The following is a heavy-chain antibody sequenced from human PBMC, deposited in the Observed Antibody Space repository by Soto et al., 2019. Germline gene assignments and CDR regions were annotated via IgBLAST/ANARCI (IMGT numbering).Heavy chain of an antibody. Sequence: EVQLVESGGGLVQPGGSLRLSCAASGFTFSSYWMHWVRQVPGKGLVCVSHIDSDGNSTTYADSVKGRFTISRDNAKNTVYLQMNSLRADDTAVYYCVRDDVGVGIDYWGLGTLVTVSS. V-gene: IGHV3-74*03. CDR2: IDSDGNST. CDR3: VRDDVGVGIDY. CDR1: GFTFSSYW. J-gene: IGHJ4*02. D-gene: IGHD1-26*01.